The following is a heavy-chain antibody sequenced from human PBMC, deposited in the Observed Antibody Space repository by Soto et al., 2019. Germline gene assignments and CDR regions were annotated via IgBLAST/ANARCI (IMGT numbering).Heavy chain of an antibody. Sequence: EVQLLESGGGLVQPGGSLRLSCAASGFTFSSYAMSWVRQAPGKGLEWVSAISGSGGSTYYADSVKGRFTISRDSSKNTLYLQMNSLRAEDTAVYYCAKDPAPPFTVYSSGWYEGDYWGQGTLVTVSS. J-gene: IGHJ4*02. D-gene: IGHD6-19*01. CDR3: AKDPAPPFTVYSSGWYEGDY. V-gene: IGHV3-23*01. CDR1: GFTFSSYA. CDR2: ISGSGGST.